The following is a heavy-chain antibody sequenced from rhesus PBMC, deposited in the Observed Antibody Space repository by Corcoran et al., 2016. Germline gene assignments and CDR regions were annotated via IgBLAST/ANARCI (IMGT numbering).Heavy chain of an antibody. CDR1: GFTFSSYG. J-gene: IGHJ4*01. Sequence: QPGGSLKLSCAASGFTFSSYGMSWVRQAPGKGLEWVSGINAGGDSTYYADSVKGRFTISRDNSKNTLSLQMNSLRAEDTAVYYCAKENYYDSGYYIRGWGQGVLVTVSS. V-gene: IGHV3S5*01. CDR3: AKENYYDSGYYIRG. CDR2: INAGGDST. D-gene: IGHD3-28*01.